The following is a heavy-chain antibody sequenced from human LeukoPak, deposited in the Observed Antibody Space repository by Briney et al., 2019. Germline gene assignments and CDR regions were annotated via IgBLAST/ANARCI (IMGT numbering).Heavy chain of an antibody. Sequence: SETLSLTCTVSGGSISSGGYYWSRIRQHPGKGLEWIGYIYYSGSTYYNPSLKSRVTISVDTSKNQFSLKLSSVTAADTAVYYCATVVPVRRFDPWGQGTLVTVSS. CDR2: IYYSGST. V-gene: IGHV4-31*03. J-gene: IGHJ5*02. CDR3: ATVVPVRRFDP. D-gene: IGHD2-2*01. CDR1: GGSISSGGYY.